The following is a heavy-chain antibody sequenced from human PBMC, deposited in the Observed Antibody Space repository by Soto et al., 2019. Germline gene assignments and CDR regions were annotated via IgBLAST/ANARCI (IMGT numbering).Heavy chain of an antibody. Sequence: QVRLVQSGAEVRKRGASVNISCLASGFTFVDNLINWVRQVPGQSLEWMGWINTDNGNTKYSQTLQGRVTISRHSSASIAYVEVTDITSDDTAVYYCPRDILCVGPSANDAFDVWGQGTMVTVSS. J-gene: IGHJ3*01. V-gene: IGHV1-3*04. CDR1: GFTFVDNL. D-gene: IGHD2-8*02. CDR3: PRDILCVGPSANDAFDV. CDR2: INTDNGNT.